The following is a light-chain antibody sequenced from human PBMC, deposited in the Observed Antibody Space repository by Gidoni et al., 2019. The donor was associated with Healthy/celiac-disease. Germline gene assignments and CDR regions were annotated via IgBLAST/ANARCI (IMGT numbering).Light chain of an antibody. V-gene: IGKV1-39*01. CDR2: HAS. CDR3: HQTHSSPFT. Sequence: DIQVLQSPSSLSASVGDRLTITCRTSQSISIYVNWYQQRPGKATKLLIQHASTLQNGVPSRFSGSGSGKEFTLNMSSLQPEDIATYYCHQTHSSPFTFGQGTKVEIK. CDR1: QSISIY. J-gene: IGKJ4*01.